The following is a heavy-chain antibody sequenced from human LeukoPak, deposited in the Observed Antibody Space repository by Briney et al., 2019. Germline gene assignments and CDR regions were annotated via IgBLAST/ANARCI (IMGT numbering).Heavy chain of an antibody. V-gene: IGHV1-2*02. CDR3: ARVRRAARPVGAFDI. D-gene: IGHD6-6*01. CDR1: GYTFTGYY. J-gene: IGHJ3*02. Sequence: ASVKVPCKASGYTFTGYYMHWVRQAPGQGLEWMGWINPNSGGTNYAQKFQGRVTMTRDTSISTAYMELSRLRSDDTAVYYCARVRRAARPVGAFDIWGQGTMVTVSS. CDR2: INPNSGGT.